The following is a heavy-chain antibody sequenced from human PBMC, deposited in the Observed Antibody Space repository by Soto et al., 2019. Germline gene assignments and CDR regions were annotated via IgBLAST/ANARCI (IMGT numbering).Heavy chain of an antibody. CDR3: ARDYDFWSGYPFGGMDV. CDR2: IYYSGRT. V-gene: IGHV4-59*01. Sequence: SETLSLTCTVSGGSISSYYWSWIRQPPGKGLEWIGYIYYSGRTNYNPSLKSRVTISVDTSKNQFSLKLSSVTAADTAAYYCARDYDFWSGYPFGGMDVWGQGTTVTVSS. J-gene: IGHJ6*02. CDR1: GGSISSYY. D-gene: IGHD3-3*01.